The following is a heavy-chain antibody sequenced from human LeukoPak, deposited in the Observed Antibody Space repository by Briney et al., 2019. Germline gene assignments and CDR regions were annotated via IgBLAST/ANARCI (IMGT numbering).Heavy chain of an antibody. CDR3: ARDWGYCSSTSCPLDY. CDR2: IKQDGSEK. Sequence: GGSLRLSCAASGFTFSSYWMSWVRQAPGKGLKWVANIKQDGSEKYYVDSVKGRFTISRDNAKNSLYLQMNSLRAEDTAVYYCARDWGYCSSTSCPLDYWGQGTLVTVSS. V-gene: IGHV3-7*01. CDR1: GFTFSSYW. J-gene: IGHJ4*02. D-gene: IGHD2-2*01.